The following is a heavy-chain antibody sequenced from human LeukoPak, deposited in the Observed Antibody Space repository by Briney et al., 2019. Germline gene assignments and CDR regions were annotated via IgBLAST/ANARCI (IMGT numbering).Heavy chain of an antibody. CDR2: ISGSGGST. CDR3: AKQMAPYSGRWIDN. J-gene: IGHJ4*02. V-gene: IGHV3-23*01. CDR1: GFTFSSYA. Sequence: GGSLRLSCAASGFTFSSYAMSWVRQAPGKGLEWVSAISGSGGSTYYADSVKGRFTISRDNSKNTLYLQMNSLRAEDTAVYYCAKQMAPYSGRWIDNWGQGALVTVSS. D-gene: IGHD4-11*01.